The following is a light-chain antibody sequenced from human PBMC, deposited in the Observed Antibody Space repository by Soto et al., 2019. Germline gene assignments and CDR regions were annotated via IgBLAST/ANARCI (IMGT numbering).Light chain of an antibody. V-gene: IGLV1-44*01. J-gene: IGLJ2*01. Sequence: QSALTQPPSASGTPGQRVTISCSGSSSNIGSNTVNWYQQLPGTAPKLHIYSNNQRTSGVPDRFSGYKSGTSASLAISGLQSVDEADYYCAAWDDSLNGVVFGGGTELTVL. CDR2: SNN. CDR1: SSNIGSNT. CDR3: AAWDDSLNGVV.